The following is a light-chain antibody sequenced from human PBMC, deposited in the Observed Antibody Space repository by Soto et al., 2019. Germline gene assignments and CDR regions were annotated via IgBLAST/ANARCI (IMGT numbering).Light chain of an antibody. CDR2: TAG. V-gene: IGLV1-44*01. CDR3: SAWDNSLNGYV. J-gene: IGLJ1*01. Sequence: QSVLTQPLSASASPGQRVTISCSGGSSNIGSNTVAWYQHLPGTAPPRLIFTAGQRPSGVPGRFSGSKSGTSASLAISGLQSDDEGDYYCSAWDNSLNGYVFGTGTKLTVL. CDR1: SSNIGSNT.